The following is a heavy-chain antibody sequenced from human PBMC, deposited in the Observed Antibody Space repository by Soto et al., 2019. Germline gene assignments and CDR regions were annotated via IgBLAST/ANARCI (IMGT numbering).Heavy chain of an antibody. V-gene: IGHV4-39*01. CDR3: ARHNYGSGSTYFDY. CDR2: IYYSGST. J-gene: IGHJ4*02. D-gene: IGHD3-10*01. CDR1: GGSISSCSYY. Sequence: ETLSLTCTVSGGSISSCSYYWGWIRQPPGKGLEWIGSIYYSGSTYYNPSLKSRVTISVDTSKNQFSLKLSSVTAADTAVYYCARHNYGSGSTYFDYWGQGTLVTSPQ.